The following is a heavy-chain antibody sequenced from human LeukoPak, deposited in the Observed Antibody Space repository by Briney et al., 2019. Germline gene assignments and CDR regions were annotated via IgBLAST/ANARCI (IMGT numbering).Heavy chain of an antibody. Sequence: SETLSLTGAVYGGSFSGYYWSWIRQPPGKGLEWIGEINHSGSTNYNPSLKSRVTISVDTSKNQFSLKLSSVTAADTAVYYCARGLGSYSSSRPAWFDPWGQGTLVTVSS. CDR2: INHSGST. D-gene: IGHD6-13*01. CDR1: GGSFSGYY. CDR3: ARGLGSYSSSRPAWFDP. V-gene: IGHV4-34*01. J-gene: IGHJ5*02.